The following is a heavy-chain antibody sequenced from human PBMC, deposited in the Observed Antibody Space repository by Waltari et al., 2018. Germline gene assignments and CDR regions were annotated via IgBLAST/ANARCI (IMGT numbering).Heavy chain of an antibody. Sequence: EVQLVESGAVVVQPGGFLCLLCASSGFTFADYTLHWVSHAPGKGLEWVSLISWDGGSTYYADSVKGRFTISRDNSKNSLYLQMSSLRTEDTALYYCAKDVGGESYLALDYWGQGTLVTVSS. CDR1: GFTFADYT. CDR2: ISWDGGST. V-gene: IGHV3-43*01. D-gene: IGHD1-26*01. CDR3: AKDVGGESYLALDY. J-gene: IGHJ4*02.